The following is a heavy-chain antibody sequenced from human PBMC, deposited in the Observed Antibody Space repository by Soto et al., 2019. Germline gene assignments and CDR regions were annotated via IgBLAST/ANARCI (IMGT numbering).Heavy chain of an antibody. J-gene: IGHJ1*01. Sequence: PGGSLRLSCVVSGITFSSEGMTWVRQVRGRGLEWVSGISGRGFSTYYADSVKGRFIISSDNSQNTLYLQMNSLRAYDTAVYYCGVISSNWYPPNFHHWGQGTLVTVSS. CDR2: ISGRGFST. V-gene: IGHV3-23*01. CDR3: GVISSNWYPPNFHH. CDR1: GITFSSEG. D-gene: IGHD6-13*01.